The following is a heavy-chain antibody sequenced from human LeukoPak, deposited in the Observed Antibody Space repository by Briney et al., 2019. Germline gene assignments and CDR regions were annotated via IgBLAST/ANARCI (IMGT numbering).Heavy chain of an antibody. Sequence: SETLSLTCTVSGGSISSGDYYWSWIRQPPGRGLEWIGYIYYSGSTYYNPSLKRRATISVDTSKNQFSLKLSSVTAADTAVYYCARAKPASYYDFWSGYSIDAFDIWGQGTMVTVSS. D-gene: IGHD3-3*01. V-gene: IGHV4-30-4*01. CDR2: IYYSGST. CDR1: GGSISSGDYY. J-gene: IGHJ3*02. CDR3: ARAKPASYYDFWSGYSIDAFDI.